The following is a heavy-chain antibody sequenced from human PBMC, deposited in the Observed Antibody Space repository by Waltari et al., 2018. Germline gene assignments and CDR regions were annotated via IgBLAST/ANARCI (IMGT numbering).Heavy chain of an antibody. J-gene: IGHJ4*02. CDR2: IYHSGST. Sequence: QVQLQESGPGLVKPSVTLSLTCTVSGYSISSGYYWGWIRQPPGKGLEWIGSIYHSGSTYYNPSLKSRVTISVDTSKNQFSLKLSSVTAADTAVYYCARGPPAAEGGYWGQGTLVTVSS. V-gene: IGHV4-38-2*02. D-gene: IGHD2-2*01. CDR1: GYSISSGYY. CDR3: ARGPPAAEGGY.